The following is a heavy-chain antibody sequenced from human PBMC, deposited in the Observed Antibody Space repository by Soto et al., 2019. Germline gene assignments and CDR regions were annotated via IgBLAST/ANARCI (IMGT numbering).Heavy chain of an antibody. D-gene: IGHD6-13*01. CDR2: ISSSSSYI. J-gene: IGHJ6*02. Sequence: PGGSLRLSCAASGFTFSSYSMNWVRQAPGKGLEWVSSISSSSSYIYYADSVKGRFTISRDNAKNSLHLQMNSLRAEDTAVYYCARLYSSSWYGDYYYGMDVWGQGTTVTVYS. V-gene: IGHV3-21*01. CDR3: ARLYSSSWYGDYYYGMDV. CDR1: GFTFSSYS.